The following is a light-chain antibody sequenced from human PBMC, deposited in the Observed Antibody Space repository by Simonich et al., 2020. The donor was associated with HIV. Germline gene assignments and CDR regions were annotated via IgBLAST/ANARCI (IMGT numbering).Light chain of an antibody. CDR2: GNS. Sequence: QSVLTQPPSVSGAPGQRVTISCTGSSSNIGAGYDVHWYPQLPGTAPKLLLYGNSNRPSGVPDRFSGSKSGTSASLAITGLQAEDEADYYCQSYDSSLRLEVFGGGTKLTVL. V-gene: IGLV1-40*01. CDR1: SSNIGAGYD. CDR3: QSYDSSLRLEV. J-gene: IGLJ3*02.